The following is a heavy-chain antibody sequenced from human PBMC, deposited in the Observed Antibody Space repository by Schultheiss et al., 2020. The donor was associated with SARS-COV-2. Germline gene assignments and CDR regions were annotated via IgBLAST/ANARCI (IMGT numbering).Heavy chain of an antibody. D-gene: IGHD3-10*01. CDR1: GYSISSGYY. CDR3: ASLRGGYYGMDV. V-gene: IGHV4-38-2*01. J-gene: IGHJ6*02. CDR2: IYHSGST. Sequence: SETLSLTCAVSGYSISSGYYWGWIRQPPGKGLEWIGSIYHSGSTYYNPSLKSRVTISVDTSKNQFSLKLSSVTAADTAVYYCASLRGGYYGMDVWGQGTTVTVSS.